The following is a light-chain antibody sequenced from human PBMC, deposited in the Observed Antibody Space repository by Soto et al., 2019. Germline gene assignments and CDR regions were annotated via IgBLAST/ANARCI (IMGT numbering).Light chain of an antibody. CDR3: QQYSGYPGT. Sequence: DIQMTQSPSTLSASVEDRVTITCRASQSISTWLAWYQQKPQKAPNLLISKASTLESGIPSRFSGSGSGTDFTLTISSLQPDDFATYYCQQYSGYPGTFGQGTKVEVK. CDR1: QSISTW. J-gene: IGKJ1*01. V-gene: IGKV1-5*03. CDR2: KAS.